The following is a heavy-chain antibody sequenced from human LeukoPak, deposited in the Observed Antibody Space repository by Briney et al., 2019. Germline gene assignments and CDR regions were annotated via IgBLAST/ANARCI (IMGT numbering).Heavy chain of an antibody. CDR1: GYTFTSYG. CDR2: ISAYNGNT. Sequence: ASVKVSCKASGYTFTSYGISWVRQAPGQGLEWMGWISAYNGNTNYAQKLQGRVTMTADTSTSTAYMELRSLRSDDTAVYYCARTYCGGDCYSPFQHWGQGTLVTVSS. V-gene: IGHV1-18*01. J-gene: IGHJ1*01. CDR3: ARTYCGGDCYSPFQH. D-gene: IGHD2-21*02.